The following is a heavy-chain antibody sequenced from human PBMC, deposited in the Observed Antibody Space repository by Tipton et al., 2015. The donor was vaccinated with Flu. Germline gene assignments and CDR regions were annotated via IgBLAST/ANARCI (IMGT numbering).Heavy chain of an antibody. CDR3: TRASYGSADY. CDR2: VNQDGSEK. D-gene: IGHD3-10*01. Sequence: SLRLSCAASGFTFSGFWMSWVRHAPGKGLEWVANVNQDGSEKYYVDSVKGRFTISRDNAENSLYLQLGSLRVEDTAVYFCTRASYGSADYWGQGTLVTVSS. V-gene: IGHV3-7*01. CDR1: GFTFSGFW. J-gene: IGHJ4*02.